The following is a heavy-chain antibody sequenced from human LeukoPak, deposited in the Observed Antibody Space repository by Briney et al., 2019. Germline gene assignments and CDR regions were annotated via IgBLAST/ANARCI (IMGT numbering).Heavy chain of an antibody. J-gene: IGHJ4*02. CDR2: ISYDGSNK. D-gene: IGHD1-26*01. V-gene: IGHV3-30-3*01. CDR3: AAGDYFDN. CDR1: GFTFSSYV. Sequence: GGSLRLSCAASGFTFSSYVMHWVRQAPGKGLEWVAVISYDGSNKYYADSVKGRFTISRDNSKNTLYLQMNSLRAEDTAVYFCAAGDYFDNWGQGTLVSVSS.